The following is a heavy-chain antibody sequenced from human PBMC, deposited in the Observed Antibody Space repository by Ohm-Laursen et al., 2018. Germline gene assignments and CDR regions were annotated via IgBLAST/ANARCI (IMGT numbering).Heavy chain of an antibody. J-gene: IGHJ5*02. CDR3: ARHAAYCGGDCYSRWFDP. V-gene: IGHV4-39*01. CDR2: IYYSGGT. D-gene: IGHD2-21*02. CDR1: GGSISSRHYY. Sequence: SDTLSLTCTVSGGSISSRHYYWGWIRQPPGKGLEWIGSIYYSGGTYYNPSLKSRVTIFVDTSKNQLSLKLNSVTAADTAVYYCARHAAYCGGDCYSRWFDPWGQGTLVTVSS.